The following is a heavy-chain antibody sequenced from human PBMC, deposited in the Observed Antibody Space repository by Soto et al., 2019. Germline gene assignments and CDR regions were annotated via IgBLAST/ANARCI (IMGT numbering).Heavy chain of an antibody. CDR3: ARDTLPIAAVHSDYFYYYGLDA. Sequence: QVHLVESGGGVVQPGRALRLSCAASGFTFSNFGMHWVRQAPGKGLEWVAVIWFDGSKQYYADSVRGRLTVSRDNSKNTLYLQMSSLRAEDTAVYYCARDTLPIAAVHSDYFYYYGLDAWGQGTTVTVSS. V-gene: IGHV3-33*01. D-gene: IGHD1-26*01. CDR2: IWFDGSKQ. CDR1: GFTFSNFG. J-gene: IGHJ6*02.